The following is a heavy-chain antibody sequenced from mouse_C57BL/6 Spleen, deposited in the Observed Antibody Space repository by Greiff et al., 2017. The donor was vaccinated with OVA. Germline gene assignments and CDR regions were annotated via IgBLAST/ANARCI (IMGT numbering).Heavy chain of an antibody. Sequence: QVLLQQPGAELVKPGASVKMSCKASGYTFTSYWITWVHQRPGQGLEWIGDIYPGSGSTNYNEKFKSKVTLTVDTSSSTAYMQLSSLTSEDSAVYYCARSWSTDYFDYWGQGTTLTVSS. J-gene: IGHJ2*01. CDR2: IYPGSGST. V-gene: IGHV1-55*01. CDR1: GYTFTSYW. CDR3: ARSWSTDYFDY. D-gene: IGHD5-1*01.